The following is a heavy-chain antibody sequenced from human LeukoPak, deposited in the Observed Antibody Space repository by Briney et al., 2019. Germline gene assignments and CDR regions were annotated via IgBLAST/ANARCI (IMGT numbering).Heavy chain of an antibody. J-gene: IGHJ6*02. V-gene: IGHV1-2*04. Sequence: ASVKVSCKASGYTFTNYAIHWVRQAPGQRLEWMGWINPNSGGTNYAQKFQGWVTMTRDTSISTAYMELSRLRSDDTAVYYCARTTPPSTTTYYDFWSGYYADYYGMDVWGQGTTVTVSS. CDR3: ARTTPPSTTTYYDFWSGYYADYYGMDV. CDR2: INPNSGGT. CDR1: GYTFTNYA. D-gene: IGHD3-3*01.